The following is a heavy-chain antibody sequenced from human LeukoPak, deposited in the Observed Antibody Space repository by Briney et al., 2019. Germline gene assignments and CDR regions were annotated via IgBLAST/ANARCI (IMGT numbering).Heavy chain of an antibody. CDR1: GFSFSTQR. Sequence: PGGSLRLSCAASGFSFSTQRMHWVRQAPGKGLVWVSYINIDERITGYADSVKGRFTISRDNAKNTLYLQMSSLRAEDTAVYYCAREQDTAMEDWGQGTLVTVSS. CDR3: AREQDTAMED. V-gene: IGHV3-74*01. CDR2: INIDERIT. D-gene: IGHD5-18*01. J-gene: IGHJ4*02.